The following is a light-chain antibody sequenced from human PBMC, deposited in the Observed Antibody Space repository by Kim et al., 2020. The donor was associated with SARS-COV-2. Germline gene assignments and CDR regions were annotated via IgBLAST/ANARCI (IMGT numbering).Light chain of an antibody. J-gene: IGKJ1*01. Sequence: LSPWERASLSCRASQSISSSYLAWYRRKPGQAPRLLIFGASNRATGIPDRFYGGGSGTDFTLTINRLEPEDFAVYYCQQYDTSRTFGQGTKVDIK. CDR1: QSISSSY. CDR2: GAS. CDR3: QQYDTSRT. V-gene: IGKV3-20*01.